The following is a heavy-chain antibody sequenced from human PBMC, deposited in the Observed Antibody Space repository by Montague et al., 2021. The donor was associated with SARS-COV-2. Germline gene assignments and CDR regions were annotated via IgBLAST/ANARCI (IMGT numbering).Heavy chain of an antibody. CDR2: FYSVGST. CDR3: ARETMAADAFDI. Sequence: SETLSLTCTVSGASVGSSGWGWIRQSPGKGLEWIGYFYSVGSTDYNPSLKSRATISIDTSKNQFSLKVRSVTAADTAVYYCARETMAADAFDIWGQGTMVTASS. V-gene: IGHV4-59*02. CDR1: GASVGSSG. D-gene: IGHD1-14*01. J-gene: IGHJ3*02.